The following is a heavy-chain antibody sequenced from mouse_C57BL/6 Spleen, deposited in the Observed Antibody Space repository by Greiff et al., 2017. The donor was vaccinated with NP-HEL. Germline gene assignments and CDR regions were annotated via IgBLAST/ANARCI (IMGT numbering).Heavy chain of an antibody. D-gene: IGHD1-1*01. CDR3: ARRDIYYYGSRHYAMDY. V-gene: IGHV1-50*01. CDR2: IDPSDSYT. CDR1: GYTFTSYW. J-gene: IGHJ4*01. Sequence: QVQLQQPGAELVKPGASVKLSCKASGYTFTSYWMQWVKQRPGQGLEWIGEIDPSDSYTNYIQKFKGKATLTVDTSSSTAYMQLSSLTSEDSAVYYCARRDIYYYGSRHYAMDYWGQGTSVTVSS.